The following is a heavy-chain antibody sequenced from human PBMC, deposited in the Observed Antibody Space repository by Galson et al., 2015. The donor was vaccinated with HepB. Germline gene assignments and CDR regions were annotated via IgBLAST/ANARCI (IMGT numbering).Heavy chain of an antibody. V-gene: IGHV4-34*01. CDR3: ARSDGYCDFDS. D-gene: IGHD2-21*01. CDR1: GGSFSSYY. CDR2: FTRAETI. Sequence: SETLSLTCAVHGGSFSSYYWSWIRQPPGKGLEWIGDFTRAETINYSPSLKSRVTLSVDRAKNHFSLKLTSVTAADTAVYFCARSDGYCDFDSWGQGTLVTVSS. J-gene: IGHJ4*02.